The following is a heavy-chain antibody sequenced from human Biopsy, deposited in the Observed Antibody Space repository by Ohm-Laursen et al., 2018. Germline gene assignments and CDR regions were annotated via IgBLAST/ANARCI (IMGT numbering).Heavy chain of an antibody. CDR1: GYSFTKYY. J-gene: IGHJ6*02. V-gene: IGHV1-46*01. CDR3: ARDETGSSVFGPYYYGMDV. CDR2: INPTGGTA. Sequence: GASVKVSCKASGYSFTKYYINWVRQAPGQGLEWVGIINPTGGTASYAERFQGRVTLTRDTSTGTVYLELNSLMSEDTALYYCARDETGSSVFGPYYYGMDVWGQGTTVTVSS. D-gene: IGHD3-9*01.